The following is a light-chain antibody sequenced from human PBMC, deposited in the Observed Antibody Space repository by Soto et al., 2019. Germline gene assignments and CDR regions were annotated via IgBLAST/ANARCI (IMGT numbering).Light chain of an antibody. Sequence: QSVLTQPPSASGTPGQRVTISCSGSTPSIGSNYVYWYQQLPGTAPKLLIYRNDQRPSGVPDRISGSKSGTSASLAISGLRSEDEADHYCAAWHDSLRGVLFGGGTKLTVL. J-gene: IGLJ2*01. V-gene: IGLV1-47*01. CDR2: RND. CDR3: AAWHDSLRGVL. CDR1: TPSIGSNY.